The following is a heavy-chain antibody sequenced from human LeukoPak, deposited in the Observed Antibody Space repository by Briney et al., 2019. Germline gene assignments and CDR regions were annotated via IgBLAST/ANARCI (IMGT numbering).Heavy chain of an antibody. V-gene: IGHV4-31*03. CDR2: MYYAGNT. CDR3: ARAYYDSRGSHFDF. Sequence: SQTLSLTCTVSGGSISTGGYYWGWVRQHSGKGLEWIGYMYYAGNTYYNPSLKSRVTVSVDTSKNQFSLKLTSMTAADTAVYYCARAYYDSRGSHFDFWGQGTLVTVSS. CDR1: GGSISTGGYY. J-gene: IGHJ4*02. D-gene: IGHD3-22*01.